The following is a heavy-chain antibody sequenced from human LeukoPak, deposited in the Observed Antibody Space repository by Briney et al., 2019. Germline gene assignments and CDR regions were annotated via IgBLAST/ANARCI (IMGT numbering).Heavy chain of an antibody. D-gene: IGHD3-10*01. CDR2: INTNTGNP. CDR1: GYTFTSYA. Sequence: ASVKVSCKASGYTFTSYAMNWVRQAPGQGLEWMGWINTNTGNPTYAQGFTGRFVFSLDTSVSTAYLQISSLKAEDTAVYYCARGRITMVRGVIPWIDPWGQGTLVTVSS. CDR3: ARGRITMVRGVIPWIDP. J-gene: IGHJ5*02. V-gene: IGHV7-4-1*02.